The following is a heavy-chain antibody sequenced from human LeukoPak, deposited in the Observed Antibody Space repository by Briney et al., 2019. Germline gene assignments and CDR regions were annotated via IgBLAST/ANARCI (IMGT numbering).Heavy chain of an antibody. J-gene: IGHJ4*02. CDR3: AKGFREGGALDY. Sequence: AGRSLRLSCAASGFTFSSYGMHWVRQAPGPGLEWVAVISYDGSNKYYADSVKGRFTISRDNSKNTLYLQMNSLRAEDTAVYYCAKGFREGGALDYWGQGTLVTVSS. D-gene: IGHD3-16*01. CDR1: GFTFSSYG. CDR2: ISYDGSNK. V-gene: IGHV3-30*18.